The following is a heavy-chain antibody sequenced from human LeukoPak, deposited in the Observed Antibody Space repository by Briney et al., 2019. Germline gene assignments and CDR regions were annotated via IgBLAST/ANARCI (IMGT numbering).Heavy chain of an antibody. V-gene: IGHV3-21*01. CDR1: GFTFSSYS. CDR2: ISSSSSYI. CDR3: ARDWGELLLGRLDY. Sequence: PGGSPRLSCAASGFTFSSYSMNWVRQAPGKGLEWVSSISSSSSYIYYADSVKGRFTISRDNAKNSLYLQMNSLRAEDTAVYYCARDWGELLLGRLDYWGQGTLVTVSS. J-gene: IGHJ4*02. D-gene: IGHD1-26*01.